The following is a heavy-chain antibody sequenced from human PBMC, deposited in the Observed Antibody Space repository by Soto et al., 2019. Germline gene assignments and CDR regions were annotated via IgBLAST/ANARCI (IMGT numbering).Heavy chain of an antibody. CDR2: IKQDGSEK. D-gene: IGHD3-16*01. CDR3: ARDGMITVGGVPLYYYYGMDG. CDR1: GFTFSSYW. Sequence: GGSLRLSCAASGFTFSSYWMSWVRQAPGKGLEWVANIKQDGSEKYYVDSVKGRFTISRDNAKNSLYLQMNSLRAEDTAVYYCARDGMITVGGVPLYYYYGMDGWGQGTTVTVSS. J-gene: IGHJ6*02. V-gene: IGHV3-7*01.